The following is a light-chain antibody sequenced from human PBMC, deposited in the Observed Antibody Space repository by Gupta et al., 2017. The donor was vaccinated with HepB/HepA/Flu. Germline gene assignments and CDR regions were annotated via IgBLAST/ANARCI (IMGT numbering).Light chain of an antibody. V-gene: IGKV3-11*01. CDR3: QQRSNCPWT. CDR1: QSVSSY. J-gene: IGKJ1*01. CDR2: DAS. Sequence: EIVLTQSPATLSLSPGERATLSCRASQSVSSYLAWYQQKPGQAPRLLIYDASNRATGIPARFSGSGPGTDFTLTISSLEPEDFAIYYCQQRSNCPWTFGQGTKVEIK.